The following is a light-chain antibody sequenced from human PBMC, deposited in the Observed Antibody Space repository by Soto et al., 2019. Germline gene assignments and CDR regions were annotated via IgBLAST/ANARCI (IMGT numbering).Light chain of an antibody. CDR3: QQYGSSFT. Sequence: EIVLTQSPGTLSLSPGERATLSCRASQSVSSSYLAWYQQKPGQAPRLLIYGASSRATGIPDRFSGSGSGTDFTLTISRLEPEDFAVYYCQQYGSSFTFGPGIKVDI. CDR1: QSVSSSY. V-gene: IGKV3-20*01. J-gene: IGKJ3*01. CDR2: GAS.